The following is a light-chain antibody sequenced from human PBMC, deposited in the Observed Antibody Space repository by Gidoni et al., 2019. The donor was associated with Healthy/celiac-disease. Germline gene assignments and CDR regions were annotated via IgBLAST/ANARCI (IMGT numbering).Light chain of an antibody. V-gene: IGKV3-20*01. CDR1: QSVSSSY. CDR2: GAS. J-gene: IGKJ5*01. CDR3: QQYGSSPPIT. Sequence: ELVLTQSPGTLSLSPGERATLSCSARQSVSSSYLAWYQQKPGQAPRHLIYGASSRATGIPDRLSGSGSGTDFTLTISRLEPEDFAVYYCQQYGSSPPITFGQGTRLEIK.